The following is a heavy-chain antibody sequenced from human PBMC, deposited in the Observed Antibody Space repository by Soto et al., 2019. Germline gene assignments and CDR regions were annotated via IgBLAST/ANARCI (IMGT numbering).Heavy chain of an antibody. V-gene: IGHV1-69*02. CDR1: GGTFSSYT. D-gene: IGHD6-13*01. Sequence: QVQLVQSGAEVKKPGSSVKVSCKASGGTFSSYTISWVRQAPGQGLEWMGRIIPILGIANYAQKFQGRVTITAHKSTGTGYMELSSLRSEDTAGYYCARRLWLGQQLVFDYWGQGTLVTVSS. J-gene: IGHJ4*02. CDR2: IIPILGIA. CDR3: ARRLWLGQQLVFDY.